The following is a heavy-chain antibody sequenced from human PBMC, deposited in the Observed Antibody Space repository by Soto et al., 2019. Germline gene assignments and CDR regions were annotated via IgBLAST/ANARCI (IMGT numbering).Heavy chain of an antibody. CDR1: GGSFSGYY. V-gene: IGHV4-34*01. D-gene: IGHD2-15*01. Sequence: PSETLSLTCAVYGGSFSGYYWSWIRQPPGKGLEWIGEINHSGSTNYNPSLKSRVTISVDTSKNQFSLKLSSVTAADTAVYYCARGYIVVVVAATRFDYWGQGTLVTVSS. CDR2: INHSGST. J-gene: IGHJ4*02. CDR3: ARGYIVVVVAATRFDY.